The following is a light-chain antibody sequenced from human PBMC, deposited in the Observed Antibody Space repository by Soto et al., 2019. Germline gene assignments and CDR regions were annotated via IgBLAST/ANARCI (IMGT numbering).Light chain of an antibody. CDR2: AAS. CDR3: QQLNSYPST. CDR1: QAISSY. J-gene: IGKJ1*01. V-gene: IGKV1-9*01. Sequence: DIPLTQSPSFLSASVGDRVTITCRASQAISSYLAWFQQRPGKAPKVLIYAASTLQSGVPSRFSGSASGTEFTLTISSLQPEDFATYFCQQLNSYPSTFGQGTKVEIK.